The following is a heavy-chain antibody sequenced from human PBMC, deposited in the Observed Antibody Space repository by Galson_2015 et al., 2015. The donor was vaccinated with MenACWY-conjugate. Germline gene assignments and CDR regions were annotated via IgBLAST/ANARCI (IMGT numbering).Heavy chain of an antibody. CDR2: IWYDGSNK. V-gene: IGHV3-33*01. J-gene: IGHJ4*02. CDR3: ARALSQKIIVAGY. Sequence: SLRLSCAASGFTFSSYGMHLVRQAPGKGLEWVAVIWYDGSNKYYADSVKGRFTISRDNSKNTLYLQMNSLRAEDTAVYYCARALSQKIIVAGYWGQGTLVTVSS. CDR1: GFTFSSYG. D-gene: IGHD3-16*02.